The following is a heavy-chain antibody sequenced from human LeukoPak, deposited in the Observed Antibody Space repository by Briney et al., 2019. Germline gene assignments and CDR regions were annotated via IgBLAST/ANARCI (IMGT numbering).Heavy chain of an antibody. J-gene: IGHJ4*02. CDR2: VNDFGGDA. D-gene: IGHD2-8*01. CDR3: VKRPPESCSNGGCYFDS. Sequence: QTGGSLRLSCSASGFTFRTYAMAWVRQAPGKGLEWVSSVNDFGGDAYYADSVRGRFTISRDNSKNTLFLQMNSLRAEDTATYFCVKRPPESCSNGGCYFDSWGQGTLVTVSS. CDR1: GFTFRTYA. V-gene: IGHV3-23*01.